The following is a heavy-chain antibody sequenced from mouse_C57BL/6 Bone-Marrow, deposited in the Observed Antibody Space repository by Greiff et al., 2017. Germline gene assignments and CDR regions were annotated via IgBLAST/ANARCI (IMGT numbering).Heavy chain of an antibody. CDR3: ASPYYSNYWYFDV. Sequence: VQLQQPGAELVKPGASVKMSCKASGYTFTSYWITWVKQRPGQGLEWIGDIYPGSGSTNYNEQFKSKATLTVDTSSSTAYMQLSSLTSEDSAVYYCASPYYSNYWYFDVWGTGTTVTVSS. CDR1: GYTFTSYW. J-gene: IGHJ1*03. V-gene: IGHV1-55*01. CDR2: IYPGSGST. D-gene: IGHD2-5*01.